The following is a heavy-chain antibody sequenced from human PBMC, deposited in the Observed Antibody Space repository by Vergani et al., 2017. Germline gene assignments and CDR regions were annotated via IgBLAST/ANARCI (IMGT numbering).Heavy chain of an antibody. D-gene: IGHD3-22*01. CDR2: ISGSGGFT. Sequence: EVQLLESGGNLVQPGGSLRLSCAASGFTFTNFAMTWVRQAPGEGLEWVSGISGSGGFTYYADSVKGRFTISREKSKNTMFLQMKNLSAEDTAVYYCARDNDPGYYDSSGYCDYWGQGTLVTVSS. CDR3: ARDNDPGYYDSSGYCDY. CDR1: GFTFTNFA. J-gene: IGHJ4*02. V-gene: IGHV3-23*01.